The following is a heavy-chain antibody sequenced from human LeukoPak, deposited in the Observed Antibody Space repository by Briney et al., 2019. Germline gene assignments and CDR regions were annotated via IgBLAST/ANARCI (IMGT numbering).Heavy chain of an antibody. V-gene: IGHV4-34*01. J-gene: IGHJ5*02. CDR1: GGSFSGYY. CDR2: IYYSGST. Sequence: KASETLSLTCAVYGGSFSGYYWSWIRQPPGKGLEWIGSIYYSGSTYYNPSLKSRVTISVDTSKNQFSLKLSSVTAADTAVYYCARDLPFDPWGQGALVTVSS. CDR3: ARDLPFDP.